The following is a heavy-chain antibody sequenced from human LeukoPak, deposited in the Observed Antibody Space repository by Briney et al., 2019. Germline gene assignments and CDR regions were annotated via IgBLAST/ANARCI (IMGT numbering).Heavy chain of an antibody. V-gene: IGHV3-23*01. Sequence: GGSLRLSCAASGFTFSSYVMNWVRQAPGKGLEWVSVISGGGGGTYYADSVKGRFTISRDNSKNTLYQQMNSLRAEDTAVYYCAKGGYCSTTSCYVGWFDPWGQGTLVTVSS. D-gene: IGHD2-2*01. CDR3: AKGGYCSTTSCYVGWFDP. J-gene: IGHJ5*02. CDR2: ISGGGGGT. CDR1: GFTFSSYV.